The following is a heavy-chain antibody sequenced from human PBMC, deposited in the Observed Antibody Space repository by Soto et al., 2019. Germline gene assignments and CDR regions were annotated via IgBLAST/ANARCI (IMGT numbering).Heavy chain of an antibody. J-gene: IGHJ6*02. V-gene: IGHV1-69*01. CDR2: IIPISGTA. Sequence: QVPLVQSGAEVKKPGSSVKVSCKASGGTFSSYAISWVRQAPGQGLEWMGGIIPISGTANYAQKFQGRVTITADESRSTAYMEVSSLRSEDTAVYYCARSQGSSTSLEIYYYYYYGMDVWGQATTVTVSS. CDR3: ARSQGSSTSLEIYYYYYYGMDV. CDR1: GGTFSSYA. D-gene: IGHD2-2*01.